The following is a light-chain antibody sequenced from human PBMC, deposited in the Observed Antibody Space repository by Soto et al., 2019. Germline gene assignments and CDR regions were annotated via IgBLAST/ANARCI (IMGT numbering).Light chain of an antibody. CDR1: RGISSY. J-gene: IGKJ5*01. CDR3: QQYYSYPT. CDR2: AAS. V-gene: IGKV1-9*01. Sequence: VQLTQSPSFLSASVGDRVTITCRASRGISSYLAWYQQKPGKAPKLLIYAASTLQSGVPSRFSGSGSGTDFTLTISCLQSEDFATYYCQQYYSYPTFGQGTRLENK.